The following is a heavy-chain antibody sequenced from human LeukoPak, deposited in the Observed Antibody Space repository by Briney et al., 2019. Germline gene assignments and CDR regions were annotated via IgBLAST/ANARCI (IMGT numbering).Heavy chain of an antibody. CDR2: IYYSGST. Sequence: SETLSLTCTVSGGSISSGGYYWSWIRQHPGKGLEWIGYIYYSGSTYYNPSLKSRVTISVDTSKNQFSLKLSSVTAADTAVYYCARQWVKSGMCNWFDPWGQGTLVTVSS. CDR1: GGSISSGGYY. J-gene: IGHJ5*02. CDR3: ARQWVKSGMCNWFDP. D-gene: IGHD1-26*01. V-gene: IGHV4-31*03.